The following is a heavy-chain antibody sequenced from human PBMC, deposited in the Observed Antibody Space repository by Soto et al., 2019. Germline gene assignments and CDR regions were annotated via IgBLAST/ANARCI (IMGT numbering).Heavy chain of an antibody. J-gene: IGHJ4*02. D-gene: IGHD2-15*01. V-gene: IGHV1-18*01. CDR3: AKDCSGASCGFDI. CDR1: GYTFGKYC. CDR2: ISVYHGNT. Sequence: GAALKVSCKAYGYTFGKYCISWVRQAPGQGLEWVGWISVYHGNTVHAQKFRGRVNMTTDTSTNTAYMELGSLKSDDTAIYYCAKDCSGASCGFDIWGQGTLVTVSS.